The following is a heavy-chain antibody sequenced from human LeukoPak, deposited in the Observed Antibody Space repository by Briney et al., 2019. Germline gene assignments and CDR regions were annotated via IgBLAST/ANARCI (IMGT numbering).Heavy chain of an antibody. Sequence: SETLSLTCTVSGGSISTYYWNWIRQPPGKGLDWIGYISYSGSTNYNPSLKSRVTISVDTFKNQFSLKLSSVTAADTAVYYCARVSAVAGLSNWGQGTLVTVSS. CDR3: ARVSAVAGLSN. CDR1: GGSISTYY. J-gene: IGHJ4*02. D-gene: IGHD6-19*01. CDR2: ISYSGST. V-gene: IGHV4-59*01.